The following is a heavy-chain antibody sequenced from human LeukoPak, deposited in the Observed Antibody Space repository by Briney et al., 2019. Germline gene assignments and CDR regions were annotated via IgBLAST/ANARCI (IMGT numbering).Heavy chain of an antibody. CDR3: ARARGYGYVWGSYRDPFDY. V-gene: IGHV4-38-2*02. CDR2: INHSGST. J-gene: IGHJ4*02. CDR1: GYSISSGYY. D-gene: IGHD3-16*02. Sequence: SETLSLTCTVSGYSISSGYYWSWIRQPPGKGLEWIGEINHSGSTNYNPSLKSRATMSVDTSKNQFSLKLSSVTAADTAVYYCARARGYGYVWGSYRDPFDYWGQGTLVTVSS.